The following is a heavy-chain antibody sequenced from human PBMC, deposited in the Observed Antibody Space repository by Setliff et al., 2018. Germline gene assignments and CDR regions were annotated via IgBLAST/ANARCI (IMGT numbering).Heavy chain of an antibody. CDR3: ARGAPGRDCSGGICSYFDY. CDR1: GYTFTSYD. J-gene: IGHJ4*02. D-gene: IGHD2-15*01. V-gene: IGHV1-8*01. Sequence: SSVKVSCKASGYTFTSYDINWVRQATGQGLEWMGWMNPTSGNTGYAQKFQGRVTMTRNTSISTAYMELSSLRSEDTAVYYCARGAPGRDCSGGICSYFDYWGQGILVTVSS. CDR2: MNPTSGNT.